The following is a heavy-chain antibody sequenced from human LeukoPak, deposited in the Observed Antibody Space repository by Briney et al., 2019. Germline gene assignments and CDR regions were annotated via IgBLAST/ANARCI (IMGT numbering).Heavy chain of an antibody. Sequence: GGSLRLSCTASRFIFSNYWMSWVRQAPGKGLEWVSYISSSGSTIYYADSVKGRFTISRDNAKNSLYLQMNSLRAEDTAVYYCAELGITMIGGVWGKGATVTISS. V-gene: IGHV3-48*04. CDR1: RFIFSNYW. CDR3: AELGITMIGGV. D-gene: IGHD3-10*02. J-gene: IGHJ6*04. CDR2: ISSSGSTI.